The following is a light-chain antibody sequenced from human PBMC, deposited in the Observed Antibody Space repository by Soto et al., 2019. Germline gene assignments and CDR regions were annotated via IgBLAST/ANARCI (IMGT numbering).Light chain of an antibody. CDR2: WAS. Sequence: IVMTQSPDSQAVSLGERATINCKSSQTVLHTSSNTNFLAWFQQKPGQPPKLLIFWASTRESGVPDRVSGSGSGTEFTLTISSLQAEDVEVYYCQQYYSTPWTFGQGNKVEIK. CDR3: QQYYSTPWT. V-gene: IGKV4-1*01. CDR1: QTVLHTSSNTNF. J-gene: IGKJ1*01.